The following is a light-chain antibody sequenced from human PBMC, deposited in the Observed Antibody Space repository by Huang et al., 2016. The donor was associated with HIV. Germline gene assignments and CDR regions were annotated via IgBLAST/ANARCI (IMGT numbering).Light chain of an antibody. CDR1: QDIGNF. Sequence: DIQMTQSPPSLSASPGVRVTLTCRASQDIGNFLAWFQQKPGGAPKLLIFSASTLHLGVPSRFTGRGSGTEFTLTITNLQPEDVATYYCQRYDTAPRAFGPGTKVDI. J-gene: IGKJ1*01. CDR2: SAS. V-gene: IGKV1-27*01. CDR3: QRYDTAPRA.